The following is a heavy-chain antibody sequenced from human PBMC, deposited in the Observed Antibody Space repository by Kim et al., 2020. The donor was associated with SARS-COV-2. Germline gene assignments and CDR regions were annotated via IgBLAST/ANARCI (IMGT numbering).Heavy chain of an antibody. D-gene: IGHD2-15*01. J-gene: IGHJ4*02. V-gene: IGHV4-39*07. Sequence: LKRRVTISVDTSKNQFSLKLSSVTAADTAVYYCAGGDIVGVVGATRPFDYWGQGTLVTVSS. CDR3: AGGDIVGVVGATRPFDY.